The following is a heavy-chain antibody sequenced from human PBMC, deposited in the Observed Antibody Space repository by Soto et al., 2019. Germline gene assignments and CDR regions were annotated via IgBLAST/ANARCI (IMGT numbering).Heavy chain of an antibody. CDR1: GFTFSSSA. CDR2: IDVGSANA. Sequence: PLKVSCKTSGFTFSSSAVHWVRQARGHRLQWIGWIDVGSANANYAQMLQERVTISRDTSKNQFSLQLNSVTPEDTAVYYCARVTYYYDSSGPSGAFDIWGQGTMVTGSS. J-gene: IGHJ3*02. V-gene: IGHV1-58*01. D-gene: IGHD3-22*01. CDR3: ARVTYYYDSSGPSGAFDI.